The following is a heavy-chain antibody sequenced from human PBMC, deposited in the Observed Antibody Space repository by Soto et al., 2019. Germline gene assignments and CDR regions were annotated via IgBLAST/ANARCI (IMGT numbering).Heavy chain of an antibody. Sequence: QVQLVESGGGVVQPGRSLRLSCAASGFTFSSYAMHWVRQAPGKGLEWVAVISYGGSYKYYADSVKGRFTISRDNSKNTLYLQMNSLRAEDTAVYYCARDYYRFNSGYGFSMDVWGQGTTVTVSS. CDR3: ARDYYRFNSGYGFSMDV. CDR1: GFTFSSYA. V-gene: IGHV3-30-3*01. D-gene: IGHD5-12*01. CDR2: ISYGGSYK. J-gene: IGHJ6*02.